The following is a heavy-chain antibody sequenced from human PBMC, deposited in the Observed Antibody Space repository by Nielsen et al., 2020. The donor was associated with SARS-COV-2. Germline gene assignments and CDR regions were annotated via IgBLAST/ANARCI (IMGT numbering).Heavy chain of an antibody. J-gene: IGHJ6*02. V-gene: IGHV3-20*01. Sequence: GESLKISCAASGFTFDDYGMSWVRQAPGKGLEWVSGINRNGGSTGYADSVKGRFTISRDNAKNSLYLQMNSLRAEDTALYHCARVRADYYYYGMDVWGQGTTVTVSS. CDR3: ARVRADYYYYGMDV. CDR1: GFTFDDYG. CDR2: INRNGGST.